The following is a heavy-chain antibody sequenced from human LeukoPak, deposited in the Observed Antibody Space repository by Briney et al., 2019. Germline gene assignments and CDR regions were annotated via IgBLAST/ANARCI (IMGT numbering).Heavy chain of an antibody. CDR3: AKGDSSSYNWFDP. D-gene: IGHD6-13*01. CDR2: ISYDGSNE. Sequence: GGSLRLSCAASGFTFSSYGMHWVRQAPGKGLEWVAVISYDGSNEYYADSVKGRFTISRDNSKNTLYLQMNSLRAEDTAVYYCAKGDSSSYNWFDPWGQGTLVTVSS. V-gene: IGHV3-30*18. CDR1: GFTFSSYG. J-gene: IGHJ5*02.